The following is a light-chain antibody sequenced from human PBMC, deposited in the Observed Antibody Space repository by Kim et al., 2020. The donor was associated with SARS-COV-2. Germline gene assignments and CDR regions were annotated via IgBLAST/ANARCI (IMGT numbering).Light chain of an antibody. J-gene: IGKJ2*01. CDR1: QSISRW. Sequence: DIQMTQSPSTLSASVGDRVSLTCRASQSISRWVAWYQQKPGRAPNLLIYDASTLETGVPSRFSGSGSGTEFTLTISSLQPDDFATYYCQQYKNYSPYTFGQGTKLEI. CDR2: DAS. CDR3: QQYKNYSPYT. V-gene: IGKV1-5*01.